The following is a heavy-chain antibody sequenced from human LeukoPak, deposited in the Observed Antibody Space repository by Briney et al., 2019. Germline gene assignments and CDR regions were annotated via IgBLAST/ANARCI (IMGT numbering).Heavy chain of an antibody. D-gene: IGHD1-7*01. CDR3: ARDNWNYGSSMDV. V-gene: IGHV4-31*03. J-gene: IGHJ6*02. CDR1: GGSISSGGYY. CDR2: IYYSGST. Sequence: SQTLSLTCTVSGGSISSGGYYWSWIRQHPGKGLEWIGYIYYSGSTNYNPSLKSRVTISVDTSKNQFSLKLSSVTAADTAVYYCARDNWNYGSSMDVWGQGTTVTVSS.